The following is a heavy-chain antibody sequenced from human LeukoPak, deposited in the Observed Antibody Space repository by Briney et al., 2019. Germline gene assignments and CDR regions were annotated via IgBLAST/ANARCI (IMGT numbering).Heavy chain of an antibody. CDR1: GFTFSSYW. CDR2: IKQDGSEK. V-gene: IGHV3-7*01. CDR3: ATEILYYYDSSGYYVDYFGY. J-gene: IGHJ4*02. D-gene: IGHD3-22*01. Sequence: PGGSLRLSCAASGFTFSSYWMSWVRQAPGKGLEWVANIKQDGSEKYYVDSVKGRFTISRDNAKNSLYLQMNSLRAEDTAVYYCATEILYYYDSSGYYVDYFGYWGQGTLVTVSS.